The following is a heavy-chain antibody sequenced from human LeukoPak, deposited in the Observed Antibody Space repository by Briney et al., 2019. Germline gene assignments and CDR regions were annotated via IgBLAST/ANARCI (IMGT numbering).Heavy chain of an antibody. CDR3: ASGAPTTAGCYFDY. J-gene: IGHJ4*02. CDR1: GGTFSSYA. D-gene: IGHD5-12*01. Sequence: ASVKVSCKASGGTFSSYAISWVRQAPGQGLEWMGRIIPILGIANYAQKFQGRVTITADKSTSTAYMELSSLRSEDTAVYYCASGAPTTAGCYFDYWGQGTLVTVSS. CDR2: IIPILGIA. V-gene: IGHV1-69*04.